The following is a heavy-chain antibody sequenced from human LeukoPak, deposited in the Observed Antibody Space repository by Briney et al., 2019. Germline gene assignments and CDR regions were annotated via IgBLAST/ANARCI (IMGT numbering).Heavy chain of an antibody. CDR1: GGSISSYY. V-gene: IGHV4-59*01. D-gene: IGHD6-6*01. CDR2: ISYSGST. Sequence: SETLSLTCTVSGGSISSYYWSWIRQPPGKGREWIGYISYSGSTNYNPSLKSRVTISVDTSKNQFSLKLSPVTAADTAVYYCARDYARPSSSGWFDPWGQGTLVTVSS. CDR3: ARDYARPSSSGWFDP. J-gene: IGHJ5*02.